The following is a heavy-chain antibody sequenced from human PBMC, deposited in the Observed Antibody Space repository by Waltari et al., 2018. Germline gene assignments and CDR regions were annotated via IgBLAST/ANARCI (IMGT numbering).Heavy chain of an antibody. CDR1: AGSFSGYY. D-gene: IGHD3-22*01. CDR3: ARHVMDSRARYYYYYMDV. V-gene: IGHV4-34*01. CDR2: INHSGST. J-gene: IGHJ6*03. Sequence: QVQLQQWGAGLLKPSETLPLTCAVYAGSFSGYYWRWIRRPPGKGLGWIGEINHSGSTNYNPSLKSRVTISVDTSKNQFSLKLSSVTAADTAVYYCARHVMDSRARYYYYYMDVWGKGTTVTVSS.